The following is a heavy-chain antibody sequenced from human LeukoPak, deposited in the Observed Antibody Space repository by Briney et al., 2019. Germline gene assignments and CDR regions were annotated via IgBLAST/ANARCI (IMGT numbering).Heavy chain of an antibody. CDR2: IYYSGST. D-gene: IGHD6-13*01. Sequence: PSETLSLTCTVSGGSISSYYWSWIRQPPGKGLEWIGYIYYSGSTNYNPFLKSRVTISVDTSKNQFSLKLSSVTAADTAVYYCATTPYSSSWYYFDYWGQGTLVTVSS. CDR3: ATTPYSSSWYYFDY. CDR1: GGSISSYY. J-gene: IGHJ4*02. V-gene: IGHV4-59*08.